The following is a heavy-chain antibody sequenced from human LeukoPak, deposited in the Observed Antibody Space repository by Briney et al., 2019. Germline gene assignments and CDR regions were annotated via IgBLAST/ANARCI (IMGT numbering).Heavy chain of an antibody. CDR1: GFTFSNYG. CDR3: ARGVGYSYGSYYLDY. CDR2: IWSGGTDK. V-gene: IGHV3-33*08. Sequence: PGGSLRLSCAASGFTFSNYGMHWVRQAPGKGLEWVAVIWSGGTDKYYADSVKGRFTVSRDNSKNTLYLQMNSLRAEDTAVYYCARGVGYSYGSYYLDYWGQGTLVTVSS. D-gene: IGHD5-18*01. J-gene: IGHJ4*02.